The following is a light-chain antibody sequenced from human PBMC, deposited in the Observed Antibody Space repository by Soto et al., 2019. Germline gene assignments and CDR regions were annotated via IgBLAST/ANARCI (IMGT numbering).Light chain of an antibody. CDR1: QSSSSY. CDR2: AAF. Sequence: DFFMSQSPCPLSASVGNRVTITSRASQSSSSYLNWYQQKPGKARNLLIHAAFKLQSGVPSRFSGSGSGTDFTLTISSLQPEDFATYYCQQSYSTPPTFGQGTKVDI. V-gene: IGKV1-39*01. CDR3: QQSYSTPPT. J-gene: IGKJ1*01.